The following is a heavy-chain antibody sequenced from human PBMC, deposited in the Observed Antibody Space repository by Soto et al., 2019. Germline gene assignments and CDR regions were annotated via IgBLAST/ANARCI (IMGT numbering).Heavy chain of an antibody. CDR2: IYHGGST. CDR1: GGSISSDYYS. D-gene: IGHD3-16*01. V-gene: IGHV4-30-2*01. CDR3: ARLNRLRNDAFDI. J-gene: IGHJ3*02. Sequence: QVQLQESGSGLVKPSETLSLTCAVSGGSISSDYYSWSWIRQPPGKDLEWIGYIYHGGSTYYNPSLRSRVPLSVDTSKNHFSLRLTSVTAADTAVYSCARLNRLRNDAFDIWGQGTLVAVSS.